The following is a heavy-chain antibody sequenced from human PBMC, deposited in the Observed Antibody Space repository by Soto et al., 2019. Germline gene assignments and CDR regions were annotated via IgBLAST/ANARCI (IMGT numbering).Heavy chain of an antibody. CDR1: GDSISSHDW. D-gene: IGHD3-3*01. J-gene: IGHJ4*01. Sequence: QVQLQESGPGLVKPSGTLSLTCAVSGDSISSHDWWSWVRQPPNKGLAWSAEIHHSGGTNYNPSLTSRATISGDNSKSQFSLKLISATAADTAVYYCVRNGYYSLAFWGDGTLVSVSP. V-gene: IGHV4-4*02. CDR2: IHHSGGT. CDR3: VRNGYYSLAF.